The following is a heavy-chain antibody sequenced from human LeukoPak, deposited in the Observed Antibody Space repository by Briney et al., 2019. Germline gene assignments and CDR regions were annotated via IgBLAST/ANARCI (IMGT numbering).Heavy chain of an antibody. CDR1: GGSISSYY. V-gene: IGHV4-59*12. CDR2: IYYSGST. CDR3: ARGDYGDLPFDY. D-gene: IGHD4-17*01. Sequence: SETLSLTCTVSGGSISSYYWSWIRQPPGKGLEWIGYIYYSGSTNYNPSLKSRVTISVDTSKNQFSLKLSSVTAADTAVYYCARGDYGDLPFDYWGQGTLVTVSS. J-gene: IGHJ4*02.